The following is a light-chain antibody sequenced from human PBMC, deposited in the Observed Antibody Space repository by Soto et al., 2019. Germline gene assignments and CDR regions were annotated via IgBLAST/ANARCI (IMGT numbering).Light chain of an antibody. CDR1: SSDIGNYNL. J-gene: IGLJ1*01. CDR3: FSYVDGHTFV. CDR2: EVD. Sequence: QSALAQPASVSGSPGQSITISCTGTSSDIGNYNLVSWYQQHPGKAPKLMIYEVDKWPSGLSNRFSGSKSANTASLTISGLQAEDEADYYCFSYVDGHTFVFGTGTKLTVL. V-gene: IGLV2-23*02.